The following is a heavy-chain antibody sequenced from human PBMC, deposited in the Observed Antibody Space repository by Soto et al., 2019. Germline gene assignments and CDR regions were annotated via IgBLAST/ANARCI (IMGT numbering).Heavy chain of an antibody. CDR2: IHYSGST. CDR1: GGYIRGSY. CDR3: TKYRRTDAEGYSFDY. J-gene: IGHJ4*02. D-gene: IGHD2-15*01. V-gene: IGHV4-59*01. Sequence: SATLSPTLTDSGGYIRGSYWRVLLQTPGKVLEWVGYIHYSGSTNYNPSLKSRVTMSVDSAKNQFSLQLSSVTAADTAVYFCTKYRRTDAEGYSFDYWGQGALVTVSS.